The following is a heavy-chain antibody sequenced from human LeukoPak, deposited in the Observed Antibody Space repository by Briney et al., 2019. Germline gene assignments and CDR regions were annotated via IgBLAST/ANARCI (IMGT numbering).Heavy chain of an antibody. V-gene: IGHV1-69*13. CDR3: ARVGSSTYYYYYYMDV. D-gene: IGHD1-26*01. CDR2: IIPIFGTA. J-gene: IGHJ6*03. CDR1: GGTFSSYA. Sequence: SVKVSCKASGGTFSSYAISWVRQAPGQGLEWMGGIIPIFGTANYAQKFQGRVTITADESTSTASMELSSLSSEDTAVYYCARVGSSTYYYYYYMDVWGKGTTVTVSS.